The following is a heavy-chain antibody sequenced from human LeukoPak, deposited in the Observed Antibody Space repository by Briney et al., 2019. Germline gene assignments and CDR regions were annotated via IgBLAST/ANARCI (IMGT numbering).Heavy chain of an antibody. V-gene: IGHV1-46*01. D-gene: IGHD4-23*01. J-gene: IGHJ4*01. CDR1: GYTFTSYY. CDR2: INPSSGTT. Sequence: GASVKVSCKSSGYTFTSYYMHWVRQAPGQGLEWMGIINPSSGTTTYAQKFQGRVTMTRDSSTSTVYMELSSLRSEDTAVYYCAGDGYGGKSAFYHRGQGTLVTVSS. CDR3: AGDGYGGKSAFYH.